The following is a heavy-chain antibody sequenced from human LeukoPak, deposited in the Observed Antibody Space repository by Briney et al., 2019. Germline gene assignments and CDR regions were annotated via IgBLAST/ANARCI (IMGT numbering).Heavy chain of an antibody. D-gene: IGHD6-25*01. CDR2: IYYRGTT. Sequence: SETLSLTCTVSGGSINSGDNYWSWIRQPPGKGLEWIGFIYYRGTTYYSPSLRSRLSISIDTSRNQFSLELKSVTAADTAVYSCARIQGTSGYGWSHFDYWGQGLLVTVSS. V-gene: IGHV4-30-4*01. CDR1: GGSINSGDNY. J-gene: IGHJ4*02. CDR3: ARIQGTSGYGWSHFDY.